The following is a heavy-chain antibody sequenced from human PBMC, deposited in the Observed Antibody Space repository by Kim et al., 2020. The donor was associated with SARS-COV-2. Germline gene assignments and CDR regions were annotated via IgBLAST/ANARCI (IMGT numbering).Heavy chain of an antibody. CDR3: ARAPKDWFDP. Sequence: SETLPLTCTVSGGSISSYYWSWIRQPPGKGLEWIGYIYYSGSTNYNPSLKSRVTLSVDTSKNQFSLKLSSVTAADTAVYYCARAPKDWFDPWGQGTLVTVSS. CDR2: IYYSGST. J-gene: IGHJ5*02. V-gene: IGHV4-59*01. CDR1: GGSISSYY.